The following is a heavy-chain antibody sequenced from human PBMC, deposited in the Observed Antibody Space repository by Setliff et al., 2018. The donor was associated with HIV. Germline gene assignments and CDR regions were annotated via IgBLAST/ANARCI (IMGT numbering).Heavy chain of an antibody. CDR2: ISHGGDT. CDR3: ARRGYYYDNGLIDS. D-gene: IGHD3-22*01. CDR1: GGSFSGYY. J-gene: IGHJ4*02. Sequence: KTSETLSLTCAVYGGSFSGYYWTWVRQPPGKGLEWIAEISHGGDTNYSPSLKSRVTISVDTSKKQIALKLTSVSAADTAVYYRARRGYYYDNGLIDSWGQGTLVTVSS. V-gene: IGHV4-34*01.